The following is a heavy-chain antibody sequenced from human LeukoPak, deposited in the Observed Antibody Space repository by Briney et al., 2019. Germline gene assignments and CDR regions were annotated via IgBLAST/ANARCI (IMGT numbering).Heavy chain of an antibody. D-gene: IGHD6-6*01. CDR3: ARQGSYSSSSRYYYYYYGMDV. V-gene: IGHV4-59*01. Sequence: SETLSLTCTVSGGSISSYYWSLIRQPPGKGLEWIGYIYYSGSTNYNPSLKSRVTISVDTSKNQFSLKLSSVTAADTAVYYCARQGSYSSSSRYYYYYYGMDVWGQGTTVTVSS. CDR2: IYYSGST. J-gene: IGHJ6*02. CDR1: GGSISSYY.